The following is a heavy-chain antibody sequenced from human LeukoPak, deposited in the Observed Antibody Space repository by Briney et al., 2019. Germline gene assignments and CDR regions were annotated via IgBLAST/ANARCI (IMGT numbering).Heavy chain of an antibody. CDR2: ISTGGGTI. CDR3: ARETYYYESSDYYSPGGFDF. V-gene: IGHV3-11*01. Sequence: GGSLRLSCAASGFTFRDSYMTWIRQAPGKGLEWVSSISTGGGTIYYSDSVKGRFTISRDNAQNSLYLQMNSLRAEDTAVYYCARETYYYESSDYYSPGGFDFWGRGVLVTVSS. J-gene: IGHJ4*02. CDR1: GFTFRDSY. D-gene: IGHD3-22*01.